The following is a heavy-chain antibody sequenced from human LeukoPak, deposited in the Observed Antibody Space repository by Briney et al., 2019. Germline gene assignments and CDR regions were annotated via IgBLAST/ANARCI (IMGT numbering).Heavy chain of an antibody. J-gene: IGHJ6*02. CDR1: GFTFSSYS. V-gene: IGHV3-21*01. Sequence: GGSLRLSCAASGFTFSSYSVNWVRQAPGKGLEWVSSISSSSYIYYADSVKGRFTISRDNAKNSLYLQMNSLRAEDTAVYYCARGNYVWGSYRYDLGPLDMDVWGQGTTVTVSS. CDR2: ISSSSYI. D-gene: IGHD3-16*02. CDR3: ARGNYVWGSYRYDLGPLDMDV.